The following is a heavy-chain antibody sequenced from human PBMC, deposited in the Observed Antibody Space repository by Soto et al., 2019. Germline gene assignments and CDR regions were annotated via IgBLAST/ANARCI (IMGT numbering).Heavy chain of an antibody. Sequence: SQTLSLTCAISGDSVSSNSAAWNWIRQSPSRGLEWLGRTYYRSKWYNDYAVSVKSRITINPYTSKNQLSLQLNSVTPEDTAVYYCARAPDTMEAFDIWGQGTMVTVSS. CDR2: TYYRSKWYN. CDR1: GDSVSSNSAA. D-gene: IGHD3-3*01. CDR3: ARAPDTMEAFDI. V-gene: IGHV6-1*01. J-gene: IGHJ3*02.